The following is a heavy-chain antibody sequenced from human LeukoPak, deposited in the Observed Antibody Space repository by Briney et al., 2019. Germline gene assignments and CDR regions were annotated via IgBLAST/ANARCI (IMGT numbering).Heavy chain of an antibody. CDR1: GDSISSYY. V-gene: IGHV4-4*07. CDR2: IYTSGST. J-gene: IGHJ3*02. Sequence: SETLSLTCTVSGDSISSYYWSWIRQPAGKGLEWIGRIYTSGSTNYNPSLKSRVTMSVDTSKNQFSLKLSSVTAADTAVYYCARDRRHPPRHYYGSGSYRKNAFDIWGQGTMVTVSS. CDR3: ARDRRHPPRHYYGSGSYRKNAFDI. D-gene: IGHD3-10*01.